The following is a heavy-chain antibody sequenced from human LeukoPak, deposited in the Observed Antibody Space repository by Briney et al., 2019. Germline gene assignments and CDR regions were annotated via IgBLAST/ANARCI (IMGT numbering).Heavy chain of an antibody. V-gene: IGHV4-59*01. CDR1: GGSISSYY. D-gene: IGHD3-9*01. CDR3: ARTHFDSLGWFDP. Sequence: SETLSLTCTVSGGSISSYYWSWIRQPPGKGLEWIGYIYYSGSTNYNPSLKSRVTISVDTSKNQFSLRLSSVTAADTALYFCARTHFDSLGWFDPWGQGTQVIVSS. CDR2: IYYSGST. J-gene: IGHJ5*02.